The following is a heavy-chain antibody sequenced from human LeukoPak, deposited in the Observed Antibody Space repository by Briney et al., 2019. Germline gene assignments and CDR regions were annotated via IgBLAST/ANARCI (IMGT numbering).Heavy chain of an antibody. J-gene: IGHJ4*02. CDR3: ARSVDTGNPGFDY. CDR1: GGSISSGSYS. CDR2: IYHSGST. D-gene: IGHD5-18*01. Sequence: SETLSLTCAVSGGSISSGSYSWSRIRQPPGKGLEWIGYIYHSGSTYYNPSLKSRVTISVDRSKNQFSLKLSSVTAADTAVYYCARSVDTGNPGFDYWGQGTLVTVSS. V-gene: IGHV4-30-2*01.